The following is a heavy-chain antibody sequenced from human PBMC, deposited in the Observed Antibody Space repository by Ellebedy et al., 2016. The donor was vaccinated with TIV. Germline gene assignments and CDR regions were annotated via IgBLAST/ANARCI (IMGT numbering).Heavy chain of an antibody. CDR2: ITANALTT. Sequence: GESLKISXAASGFTFSSYAMGWVRHVPGRGPEWVSTITANALTTWYADSVKGRFTISRDNSRSTVSLQMNSLRAEDTAPYYCVRDRNYPNDVFDPWGQGTVVTVSS. CDR3: VRDRNYPNDVFDP. J-gene: IGHJ3*01. CDR1: GFTFSSYA. V-gene: IGHV3-23*01. D-gene: IGHD5-24*01.